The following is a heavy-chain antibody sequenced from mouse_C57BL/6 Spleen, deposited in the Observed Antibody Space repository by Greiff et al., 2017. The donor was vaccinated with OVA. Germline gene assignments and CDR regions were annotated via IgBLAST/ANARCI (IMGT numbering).Heavy chain of an antibody. J-gene: IGHJ2*01. CDR2: IYPRSGNT. CDR3: ARRGITTVVAPYFDY. D-gene: IGHD1-1*01. V-gene: IGHV1-81*01. Sequence: VQLQQSGAELARPGASVKLSCKASGYTFTSYGISWVKQRTGQGLEWIGEIYPRSGNTYYNEKFKGKATLTADKSSSTAYMELRSLTSEDSAVYFCARRGITTVVAPYFDYWGQGTTLTVSS. CDR1: GYTFTSYG.